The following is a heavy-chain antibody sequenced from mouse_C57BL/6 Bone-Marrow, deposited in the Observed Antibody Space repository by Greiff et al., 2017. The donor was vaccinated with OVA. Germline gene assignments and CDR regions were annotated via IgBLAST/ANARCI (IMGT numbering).Heavy chain of an antibody. CDR2: IYPRDGST. D-gene: IGHD2-3*01. J-gene: IGHJ2*01. CDR1: GYTFTDYT. V-gene: IGHV1-78*01. CDR3: ERGRDGSMYFDY. Sequence: VQLQQSDAELVKPGASVKISCKASGYTFTDYTIHWMKQRPEQGLEWIGYIYPRDGSTKYNEKFKGKATLTADKSSSTAYMQLNSLTSEDYAVYICERGRDGSMYFDYWGQGTTLTVSS.